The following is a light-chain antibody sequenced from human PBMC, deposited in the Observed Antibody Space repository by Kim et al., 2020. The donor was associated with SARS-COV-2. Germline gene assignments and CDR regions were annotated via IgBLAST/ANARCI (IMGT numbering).Light chain of an antibody. Sequence: QSVTISCTGTSSDIGAYNYVSWYQQHPDKAPKLVIYDVNGRPSGVSNRFSGSKSGNTASLTISRLQAEDEADYYCSSYTSSTTLGVFGGGTQLTVL. J-gene: IGLJ3*02. CDR2: DVN. V-gene: IGLV2-14*04. CDR3: SSYTSSTTLGV. CDR1: SSDIGAYNY.